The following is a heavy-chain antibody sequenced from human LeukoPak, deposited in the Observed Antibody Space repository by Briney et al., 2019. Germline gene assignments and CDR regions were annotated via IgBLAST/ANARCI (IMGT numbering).Heavy chain of an antibody. CDR3: ARYSKRYRSSRYMDV. CDR1: GYTFTSYG. V-gene: IGHV1-18*01. D-gene: IGHD6-6*01. CDR2: ISAYNGNT. J-gene: IGHJ6*03. Sequence: ASVKVSCKASGYTFTSYGISWVRQAPGQGLDWMGWISAYNGNTNYAQKLKGRVTMTTDTSTSTAYVELRSLRSDATAVYYCARYSKRYRSSRYMDVWAKGTTVTVSS.